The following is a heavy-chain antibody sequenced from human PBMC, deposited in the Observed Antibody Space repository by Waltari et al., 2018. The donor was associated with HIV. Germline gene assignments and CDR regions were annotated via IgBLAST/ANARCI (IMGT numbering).Heavy chain of an antibody. CDR3: APGRGWFDP. Sequence: EVQVVESAGGLVQPGVSLRISCEASAFTFRSYWMHWVRQAPGKGLVWVSRINSDGSSTGYVDSVKGRFTISRDNAKNTLYLQMNNLRAEDTAVYYCAPGRGWFDPWGQGTLVTVSS. V-gene: IGHV3-74*01. CDR1: AFTFRSYW. CDR2: INSDGSST. J-gene: IGHJ5*02.